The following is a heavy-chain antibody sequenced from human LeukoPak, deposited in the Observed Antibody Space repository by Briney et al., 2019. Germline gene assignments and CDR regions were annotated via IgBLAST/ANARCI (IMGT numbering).Heavy chain of an antibody. Sequence: ASVKVSCKASGYTFTSYAINWVRQAPGQGLEWMGWINTNTGNPTYAQGFTGRFVFSLDTSVSTAYLQISSLKAEDTAVYYCARDNSVEDTAWWFDPWGQGTLVTVSS. CDR2: INTNTGNP. V-gene: IGHV7-4-1*02. J-gene: IGHJ5*02. CDR3: ARDNSVEDTAWWFDP. D-gene: IGHD4-23*01. CDR1: GYTFTSYA.